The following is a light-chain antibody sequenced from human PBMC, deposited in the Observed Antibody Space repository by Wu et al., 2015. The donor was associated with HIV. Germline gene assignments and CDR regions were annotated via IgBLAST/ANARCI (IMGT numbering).Light chain of an antibody. CDR2: DAS. J-gene: IGKJ1*01. V-gene: IGKV3-20*01. CDR1: QSVSSSY. CDR3: QQYGRSPWT. Sequence: EIVLTQSPGTLSLSPGERATLSCRASQSVSSSYLAWYQQKPGQAPRLLIYDASTRATGIPDRFSGSGSGTEFSLTISRLEPEDFAVYYCQQYGRSPWTFGRRDQG.